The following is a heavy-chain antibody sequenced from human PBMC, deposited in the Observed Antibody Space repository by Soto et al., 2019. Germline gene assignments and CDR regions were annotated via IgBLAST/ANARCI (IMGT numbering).Heavy chain of an antibody. Sequence: SETLSLTCTVSGGSISSSSYYWGWIRQPPGKGLEWIGEIYHSGSTNYNPSLQSRVTISVDKSKNQFSLKLSSVTAADTAVYYCARWLWFGESTNHYYYGMDVWGQGTTVTVSS. D-gene: IGHD3-10*01. V-gene: IGHV4-39*07. CDR3: ARWLWFGESTNHYYYGMDV. CDR2: IYHSGST. CDR1: GGSISSSSYY. J-gene: IGHJ6*02.